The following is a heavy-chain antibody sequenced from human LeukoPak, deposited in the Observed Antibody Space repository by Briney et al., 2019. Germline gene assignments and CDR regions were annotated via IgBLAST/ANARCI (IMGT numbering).Heavy chain of an antibody. V-gene: IGHV3-30*18. CDR3: AKSAVGATAYYYYMDV. D-gene: IGHD1-26*01. CDR1: GFTFSSYG. CDR2: ISYDGSNK. J-gene: IGHJ6*03. Sequence: PGRSLRLSCAASGFTFSSYGMHWVRQAPGKGLEWVAVISYDGSNKYYADSVKGRFTISRDNSKNTLYLQMNSLRAEDTAVYYCAKSAVGATAYYYYMDVWGKGTTVTVSS.